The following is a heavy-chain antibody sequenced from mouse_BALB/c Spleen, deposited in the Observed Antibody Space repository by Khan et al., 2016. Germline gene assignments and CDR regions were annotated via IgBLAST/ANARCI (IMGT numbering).Heavy chain of an antibody. CDR1: GFTFSSFG. J-gene: IGHJ1*01. Sequence: EVELVESGGGLVQPGGSQKLSCAASGFTFSSFGMHWVHQAPEKGLEWVAYISSGSSTIYYSDTVKGRFTISRDNPNNTLFLQVTSLRSEDTASYYCTRMGYDFDRYLDVWGAGTSVTVSS. CDR3: TRMGYDFDRYLDV. V-gene: IGHV5-17*02. CDR2: ISSGSSTI. D-gene: IGHD2-4*01.